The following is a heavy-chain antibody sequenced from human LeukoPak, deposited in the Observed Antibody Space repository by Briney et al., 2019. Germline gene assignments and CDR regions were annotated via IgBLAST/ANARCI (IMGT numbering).Heavy chain of an antibody. CDR3: AGRVTGYSSGYVY. CDR1: GFTFSDYY. V-gene: IGHV3-11*01. D-gene: IGHD5-18*01. CDR2: ISSSGSTI. Sequence: PGGSLRLSCAASGFTFSDYYMSWIRRAPGKGLEWVSYISSSGSTIYYADSVKGRFTISRDNAKNSLYLQMNSLRAEDTAVYYCAGRVTGYSSGYVYWGQGTLVTVSS. J-gene: IGHJ4*02.